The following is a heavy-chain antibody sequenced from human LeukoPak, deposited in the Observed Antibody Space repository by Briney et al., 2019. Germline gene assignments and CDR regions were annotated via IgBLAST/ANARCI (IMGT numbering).Heavy chain of an antibody. CDR2: IYYSGST. CDR3: ARDVRLKNGSGSYYGGYFDY. V-gene: IGHV4-31*03. J-gene: IGHJ4*02. Sequence: SQTLSLTCTVSGGSISSGGYYWSWIRQHPGTGLEWIGYIYYSGSTYYNPSLKSRVTISVDTYKNQFSLKLSSVTAADTAVYYCARDVRLKNGSGSYYGGYFDYWGQGTLVTVSS. D-gene: IGHD3-10*01. CDR1: GGSISSGGYY.